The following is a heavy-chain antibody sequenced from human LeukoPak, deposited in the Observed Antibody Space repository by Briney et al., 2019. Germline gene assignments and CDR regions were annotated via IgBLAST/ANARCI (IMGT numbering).Heavy chain of an antibody. V-gene: IGHV3-23*01. CDR2: IFPSGGEI. Sequence: GGSLRLSCAASGFTFSNAWMSWVRQPPGKGLEWVSSIFPSGGEIHYADSVRGRFTISRDNSKSTLSLQMNSLRAEDTAIYYCATYRQALLPFESWGQGTLVTVSS. D-gene: IGHD5-18*01. J-gene: IGHJ4*02. CDR1: GFTFSNAW. CDR3: ATYRQALLPFES.